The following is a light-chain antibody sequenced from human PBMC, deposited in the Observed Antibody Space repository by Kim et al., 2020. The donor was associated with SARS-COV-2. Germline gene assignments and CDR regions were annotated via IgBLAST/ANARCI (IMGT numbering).Light chain of an antibody. Sequence: QLVLTQSPSASASLGASVKLTCTLSSGHSSYAIAWHQQQPEKGPRFLMKVNSDGSHSKGDEIPDRFSGSSSGSERYLTISSLQSEDEADYYCQTWDTGIQIFGGGTQLTVL. V-gene: IGLV4-69*01. CDR2: VNSDGSH. J-gene: IGLJ2*01. CDR3: QTWDTGIQI. CDR1: SGHSSYA.